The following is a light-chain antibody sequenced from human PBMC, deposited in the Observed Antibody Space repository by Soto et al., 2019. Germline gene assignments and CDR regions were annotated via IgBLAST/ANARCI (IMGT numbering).Light chain of an antibody. Sequence: DIQMTQSPSSLSASVGDTITITCRASQNIRSYLNWYQQKPGKTPKLLIYTATSLQSEVPSRFSGSGSETDFTLTISSLEPEDFATYYCQQCYSAPPWTFGPGTKVEMK. J-gene: IGKJ1*01. V-gene: IGKV1-39*01. CDR2: TAT. CDR1: QNIRSY. CDR3: QQCYSAPPWT.